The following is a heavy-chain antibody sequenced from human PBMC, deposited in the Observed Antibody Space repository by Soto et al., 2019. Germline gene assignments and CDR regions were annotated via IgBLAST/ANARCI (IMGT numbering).Heavy chain of an antibody. CDR2: ISGSGGST. V-gene: IGHV3-23*01. Sequence: EVQLLESGGGLVHPGGSLRLACVASGFTFSSYAMSWVRQAPGKGLEWVSAISGSGGSTYYADSVKGRFTISRDNSKITLYLQMNSLRAEDTAVYYCAKAVDYSGSYWIPFDYWGQGTLFTVSS. CDR1: GFTFSSYA. CDR3: AKAVDYSGSYWIPFDY. D-gene: IGHD1-26*01. J-gene: IGHJ4*02.